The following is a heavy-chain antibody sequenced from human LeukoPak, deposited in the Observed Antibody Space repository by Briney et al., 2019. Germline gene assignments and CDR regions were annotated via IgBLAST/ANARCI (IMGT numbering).Heavy chain of an antibody. Sequence: ASVKVSCKASGYTFTGYYMHWVRQAPGQGLEWMGWLNPNSGGTNYAQKFQGRVTMTRDTSISTAYMELSRLRSDDTAVYYCARDSERLQQYYYYGMDVWGQGTTVTVSS. CDR2: LNPNSGGT. D-gene: IGHD4-4*01. J-gene: IGHJ6*02. V-gene: IGHV1-2*02. CDR1: GYTFTGYY. CDR3: ARDSERLQQYYYYGMDV.